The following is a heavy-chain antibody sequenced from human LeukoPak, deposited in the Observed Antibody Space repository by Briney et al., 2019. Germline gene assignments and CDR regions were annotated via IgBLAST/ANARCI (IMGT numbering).Heavy chain of an antibody. CDR2: ISFDGNIK. J-gene: IGHJ4*02. V-gene: IGHV3-30-3*01. D-gene: IGHD3-22*01. CDR3: ARDYYDSSGYSYYFDY. CDR1: GFTFSSHA. Sequence: GRSLRLSCAASGFTFSSHAVHWVRQAPGKGLEWVAFISFDGNIKYYADSVKGRFTISRDNAKNSLYLQMNSLRAEDTAVYYCARDYYDSSGYSYYFDYWGQGTLVTVSS.